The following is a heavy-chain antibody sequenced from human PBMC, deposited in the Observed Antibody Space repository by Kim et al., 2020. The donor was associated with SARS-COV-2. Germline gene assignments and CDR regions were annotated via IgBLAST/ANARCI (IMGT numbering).Heavy chain of an antibody. J-gene: IGHJ4*02. D-gene: IGHD3-3*02. V-gene: IGHV4-59*08. CDR3: ARHLDASAPFYHLAY. Sequence: SETLYLTCSVSGASIDSLFWGWVRQTPEKGLEWIASIYYTGTPHYNPSLMSQVAISLDKSRNRFSLRLTSVTAADTATYFCARHLDASAPFYHLAYWGQG. CDR1: GASIDSLF. CDR2: IYYTGTP.